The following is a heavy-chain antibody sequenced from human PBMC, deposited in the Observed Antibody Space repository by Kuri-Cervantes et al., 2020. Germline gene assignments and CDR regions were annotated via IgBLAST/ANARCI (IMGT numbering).Heavy chain of an antibody. CDR2: INWNSGAI. CDR1: GFTLGDYA. J-gene: IGHJ3*01. Sequence: SLKISCVGSGFTLGDYAMQWVRQAPGKGLECVSSINWNSGAIDYADSVKGRFTISRDNAKSSLYLQMNSLRPDDTALYYCAKAFLQYTSGWHLGAFDVWGQGTMVTVSS. V-gene: IGHV3-9*01. CDR3: AKAFLQYTSGWHLGAFDV. D-gene: IGHD6-19*01.